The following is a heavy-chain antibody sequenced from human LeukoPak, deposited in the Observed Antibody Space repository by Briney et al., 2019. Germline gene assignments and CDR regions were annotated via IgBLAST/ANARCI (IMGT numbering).Heavy chain of an antibody. CDR1: GFIVSTNY. CDR3: VAPYGDFVSGYGY. Sequence: PGGSLRLSCAASGFIVSTNYMSWVRQAPGKGLEWVSVIYSCGSTYYADSVKGRFTISRDNSKNTLYLQMTSLRAEDTAVYYCVAPYGDFVSGYGYWGQGTLVTVSS. D-gene: IGHD4-17*01. CDR2: IYSCGST. J-gene: IGHJ4*02. V-gene: IGHV3-53*01.